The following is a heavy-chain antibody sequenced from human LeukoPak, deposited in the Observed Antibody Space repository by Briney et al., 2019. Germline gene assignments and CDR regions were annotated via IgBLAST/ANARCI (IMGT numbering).Heavy chain of an antibody. CDR1: GFTFSTYS. J-gene: IGHJ4*02. D-gene: IGHD4-17*01. CDR2: ISSSTTFM. V-gene: IGHV3-21*01. Sequence: PGESLRLSCAASGFTFSTYSMNWVRQAPGKGLEYVSSISSSTTFMFYAESVKGRFTISRDNAKSSLYLQMNSLRAEDTAVYYCARNDDSDQGIDYWGQGTLVTVSS. CDR3: ARNDDSDQGIDY.